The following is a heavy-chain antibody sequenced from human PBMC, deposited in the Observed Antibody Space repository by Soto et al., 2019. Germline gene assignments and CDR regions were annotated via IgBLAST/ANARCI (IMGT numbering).Heavy chain of an antibody. D-gene: IGHD6-6*01. CDR2: IYYSGNT. V-gene: IGHV4-39*01. J-gene: IGHJ4*02. CDR3: ASSSPFHY. Sequence: SETLSLTCSVSSASLSSSTYYWSWIRQPPGRGPELIGSIYYSGNTYYKPSLKSRVSISIDTSRNQFSLKLTSVTAADTGVYYCASSSPFHYWGPGILVT. CDR1: SASLSSSTYY.